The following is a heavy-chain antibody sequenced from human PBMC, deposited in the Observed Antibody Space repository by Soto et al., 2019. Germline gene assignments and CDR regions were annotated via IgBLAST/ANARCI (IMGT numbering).Heavy chain of an antibody. J-gene: IGHJ4*02. CDR1: GFTFSSYA. V-gene: IGHV3-23*01. D-gene: IGHD4-17*01. CDR3: AKAVDGYYGGVY. Sequence: EVQLLESGGGLVQPGGSLRLSCAASGFTFSSYARSWVRQAPGTGLEWDAAISGSCGSTYYADSLKGRFTISRDNSKNTLYLQMNSLRAEDTAVYYCAKAVDGYYGGVYGGQGTLVTVSS. CDR2: ISGSCGST.